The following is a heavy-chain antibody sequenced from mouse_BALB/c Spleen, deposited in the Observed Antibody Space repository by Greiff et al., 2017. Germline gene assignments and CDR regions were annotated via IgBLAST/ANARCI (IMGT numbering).Heavy chain of an antibody. D-gene: IGHD2-4*01. CDR3: ARSRSTMITTFAY. CDR1: GFTFSSYT. V-gene: IGHV5-9*03. CDR2: ISSGGGNT. J-gene: IGHJ3*01. Sequence: EVKLVESGGGLVKPGGSLKLSCAASGFTFSSYTMSWVRQTPEKRLEWVATISSGGGNTYYPDSVKGRFTISRDNAKNNLYLQMSSLRSEDTALYYCARSRSTMITTFAYWGQGTLVTVSA.